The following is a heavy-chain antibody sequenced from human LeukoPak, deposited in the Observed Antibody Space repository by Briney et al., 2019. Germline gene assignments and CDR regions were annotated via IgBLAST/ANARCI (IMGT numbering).Heavy chain of an antibody. D-gene: IGHD3-9*01. Sequence: GGSLRLSCAASGFTFRTYAMNWVRQAPGKGLEWVSCISGSGDNTYYAASVKGRFTISRDNSKNTLYLQMNSLRAEDTAVYYCAKGDDILTDYLSYFDYWGQGTLVTVSS. V-gene: IGHV3-23*01. CDR1: GFTFRTYA. CDR3: AKGDDILTDYLSYFDY. CDR2: ISGSGDNT. J-gene: IGHJ4*02.